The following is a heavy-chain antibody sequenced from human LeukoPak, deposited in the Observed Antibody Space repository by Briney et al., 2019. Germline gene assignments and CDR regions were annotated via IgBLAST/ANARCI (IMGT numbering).Heavy chain of an antibody. J-gene: IGHJ5*02. CDR2: IYYSGST. CDR3: ARQTMVRRWFDP. CDR1: GGSISSGGYY. D-gene: IGHD3-10*01. V-gene: IGHV4-31*03. Sequence: SQTLSLTCTVSGGSISSGGYYWSWIRQHPGKGLEWIGYIYYSGSTYYNPSLKSRVTISVDTSKNQFSLKLSSVTAADTAVYYCARQTMVRRWFDPWGQGTLVTVSS.